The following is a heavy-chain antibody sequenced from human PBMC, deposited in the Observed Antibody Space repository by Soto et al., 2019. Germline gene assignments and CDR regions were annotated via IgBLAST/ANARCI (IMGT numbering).Heavy chain of an antibody. CDR2: INHSGST. J-gene: IGHJ4*02. D-gene: IGHD3-22*01. V-gene: IGHV4-34*01. CDR1: GGSFSGYY. CDR3: ARSYDSSGHELDY. Sequence: PSETLSLTCAVYGGSFSGYYWSWIRQPPGKGLEWIGEINHSGSTNYNPSLKSRVTISVDTSKNQFSLKLSSVTAADTAVYYCARSYDSSGHELDYWGQGTLVTVSS.